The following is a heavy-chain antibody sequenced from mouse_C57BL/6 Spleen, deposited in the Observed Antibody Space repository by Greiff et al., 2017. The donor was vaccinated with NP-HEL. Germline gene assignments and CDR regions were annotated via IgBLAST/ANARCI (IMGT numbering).Heavy chain of an antibody. D-gene: IGHD2-3*01. Sequence: QVQLKESGAELVKPGASVKMSCKASGYTFTSYWITWVKQRPGQGLEWIGDIYPGSGSTNYNEKFKSKATLTVDTSSSTAYMQLSSLTSEDSAVYYCARSLYDGYYDYCDYWGQGTTLTVSS. CDR1: GYTFTSYW. J-gene: IGHJ2*01. V-gene: IGHV1-55*01. CDR3: ARSLYDGYYDYCDY. CDR2: IYPGSGST.